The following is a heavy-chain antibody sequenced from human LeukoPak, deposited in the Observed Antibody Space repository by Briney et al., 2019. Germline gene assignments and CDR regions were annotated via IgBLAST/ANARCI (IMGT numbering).Heavy chain of an antibody. CDR1: GYTFTGYY. J-gene: IGHJ6*02. D-gene: IGHD3-22*01. Sequence: GASVKVSCKASGYTFTGYYMHWVRQAPGQGLEWMGWINPNSGGTNYAQKFQGRVTMTRDTSISTAYMELSRLRSDDTAVYYCARDVSRNHYDSSGLYYYYYYGMDVWGQGTTVTVSS. CDR2: INPNSGGT. V-gene: IGHV1-2*02. CDR3: ARDVSRNHYDSSGLYYYYYYGMDV.